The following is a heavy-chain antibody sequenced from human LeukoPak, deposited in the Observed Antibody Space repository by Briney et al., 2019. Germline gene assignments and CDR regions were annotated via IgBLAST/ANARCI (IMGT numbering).Heavy chain of an antibody. CDR2: IIPILGIA. Sequence: SVKVSCKASGGTFSNYAISWVRQAPGQGLEWMGRIIPILGIANYAQKFQGRVTITADKSTSTAYMELSSLRSEDTAVYYCAREQDSTSALTLDYWGQGTLVTVSS. V-gene: IGHV1-69*04. J-gene: IGHJ4*02. CDR1: GGTFSNYA. D-gene: IGHD6-13*01. CDR3: AREQDSTSALTLDY.